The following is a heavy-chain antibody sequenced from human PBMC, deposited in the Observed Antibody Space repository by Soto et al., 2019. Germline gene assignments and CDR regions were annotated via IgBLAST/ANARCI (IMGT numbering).Heavy chain of an antibody. CDR3: AKVTRWIQLWNFDY. Sequence: XGCLRLSCEACGFSVSSYAMSWVRQAPGKGLEWVSAISGSGGSTYYADSVKGRFTISRDNSKNTLYLQMNSLRAEDTAVYYCAKVTRWIQLWNFDYWGQRTLVTVSS. CDR1: GFSVSSYA. V-gene: IGHV3-23*01. CDR2: ISGSGGST. J-gene: IGHJ4*02. D-gene: IGHD5-18*01.